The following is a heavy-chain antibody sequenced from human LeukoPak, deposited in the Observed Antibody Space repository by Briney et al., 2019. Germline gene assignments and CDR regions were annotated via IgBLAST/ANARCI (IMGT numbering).Heavy chain of an antibody. CDR1: GYTFTGYY. D-gene: IGHD3-10*01. CDR2: INPNSGGT. V-gene: IGHV1-2*04. J-gene: IGHJ4*02. Sequence: ASVKVSCKASGYTFTGYYMHWVRQAPGQGLEWMGWINPNSGGTNYAQKFQGWVTMTRDTSISTAYMELSRLRSDDMAVYYCARSMVRGVISPAGYWGQGTLVTVSS. CDR3: ARSMVRGVISPAGY.